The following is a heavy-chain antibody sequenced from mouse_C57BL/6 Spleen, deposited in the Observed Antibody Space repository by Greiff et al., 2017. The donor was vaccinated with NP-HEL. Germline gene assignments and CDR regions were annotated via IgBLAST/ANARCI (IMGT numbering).Heavy chain of an antibody. CDR1: GYTFTDYN. V-gene: IGHV1-18*01. CDR2: INPNNGGT. J-gene: IGHJ3*01. D-gene: IGHD2-2*01. Sequence: VQLKQSGPELVKPGASVKIPCKASGYTFTDYNMDWVKQSHGKSLEWIGDINPNNGGTIYNQKFKGKATLTVDKSSSTAYMELRSLTSEDTAVYYCARMNGYPFAYWGQGTLVTVSA. CDR3: ARMNGYPFAY.